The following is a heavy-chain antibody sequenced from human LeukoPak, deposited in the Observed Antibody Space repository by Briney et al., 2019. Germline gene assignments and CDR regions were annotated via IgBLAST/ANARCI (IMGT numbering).Heavy chain of an antibody. CDR1: GFTFDDYG. V-gene: IGHV3-30*02. D-gene: IGHD6-13*01. CDR2: IRYDGSNK. CDR3: AEEVSGSWYGTHNLDY. Sequence: GGSLRLSCAASGFTFDDYGMSWVRQAPGKGLEWVAFIRYDGSNKYYADSAKGRFTISRDNSKNTLYLQMNSLRAEDTAVYYCAEEVSGSWYGTHNLDYWGQGTLVTVSS. J-gene: IGHJ4*02.